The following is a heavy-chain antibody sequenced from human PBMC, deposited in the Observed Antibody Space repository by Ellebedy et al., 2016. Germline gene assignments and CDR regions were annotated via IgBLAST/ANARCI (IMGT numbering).Heavy chain of an antibody. Sequence: GGSLRLSXAASGFTFSSYAMSWVRQAPGKGLEWVSAISGSGGSTYYADSVKGRFTISRDNSKNTLYLQMNSLRVEDTAVYYCARNGYNGYESFDYWGQGTLVTVSS. V-gene: IGHV3-23*01. J-gene: IGHJ4*02. CDR1: GFTFSSYA. CDR2: ISGSGGST. D-gene: IGHD5-12*01. CDR3: ARNGYNGYESFDY.